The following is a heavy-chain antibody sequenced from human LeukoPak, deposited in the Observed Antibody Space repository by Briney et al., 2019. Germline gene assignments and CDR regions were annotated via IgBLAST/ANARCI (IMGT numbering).Heavy chain of an antibody. V-gene: IGHV1-2*02. D-gene: IGHD2-15*01. J-gene: IGHJ5*02. Sequence: ASVKVSCKASGGTFSSYAISWVRQAPGQGLEWMGWINPNSGGTNYAQKFQGRVTMTRDTSISTAYMELSRLRSDDTAVYYCARFVRAAATHNWFDPWGQGTLVTVSS. CDR1: GGTFSSYA. CDR2: INPNSGGT. CDR3: ARFVRAAATHNWFDP.